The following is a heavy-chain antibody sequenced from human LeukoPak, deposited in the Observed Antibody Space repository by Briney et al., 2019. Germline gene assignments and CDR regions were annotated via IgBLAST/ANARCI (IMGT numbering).Heavy chain of an antibody. J-gene: IGHJ4*02. CDR1: GVTVRSAY. CDR2: IYRGGDT. Sequence: GGSLRLSCVASGVTVRSAYMSWVRQAPGKGLEWVSVIYRGGDTYYADSVKGRFTISRDNSKNTLYLQMSSLRAEDTAVYYCVKGLYSGSPHFDYWGQGTLVTVSS. D-gene: IGHD1-26*01. V-gene: IGHV3-66*01. CDR3: VKGLYSGSPHFDY.